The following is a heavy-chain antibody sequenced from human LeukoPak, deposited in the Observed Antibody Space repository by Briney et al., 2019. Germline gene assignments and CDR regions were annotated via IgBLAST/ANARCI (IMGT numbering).Heavy chain of an antibody. J-gene: IGHJ5*02. CDR2: IYYSGST. V-gene: IGHV4-39*07. CDR3: ARELRGVDGSGGSRWFDP. CDR1: GGSISSSSYY. D-gene: IGHD3-10*01. Sequence: SETLSLTCTVSGGSISSSSYYWGWIRQPPGKGLEWIGSIYYSGSTNYNPSLKSRVTMSVDTSKNQFSLKLSSVTAADTAVYYCARELRGVDGSGGSRWFDPWGQGTLVTVSS.